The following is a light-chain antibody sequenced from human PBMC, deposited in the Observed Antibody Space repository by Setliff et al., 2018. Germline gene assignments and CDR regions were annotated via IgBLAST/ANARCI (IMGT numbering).Light chain of an antibody. CDR3: CAYTASTTYV. CDR2: DVS. Sequence: QSVLTQPASVSGSPGQSITISCSGTSNDVGAYDLVSWYQQHPGKVPKLIIFDVSNRPSGVSHRFSGSKSGNTASLTISGLQADDEADYYGCAYTASTTYVFVNGTKVTVL. V-gene: IGLV2-14*03. J-gene: IGLJ1*01. CDR1: SNDVGAYDL.